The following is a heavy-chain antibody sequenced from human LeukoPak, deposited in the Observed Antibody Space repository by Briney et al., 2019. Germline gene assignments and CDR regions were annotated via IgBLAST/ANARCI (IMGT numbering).Heavy chain of an antibody. CDR1: GFTFSSYE. J-gene: IGHJ6*02. CDR3: ARIGCSSTSCYVVNYYYGMDV. Sequence: GGSLRLSCAASGFTFSSYEMDWVRQAPGKGLEWVSYISSSGSTIYYADSVKGRFTISRDNAKNSLYLQMNSLRAEDTAVYYCARIGCSSTSCYVVNYYYGMDVWGQGTTVTVSS. CDR2: ISSSGSTI. D-gene: IGHD2-2*01. V-gene: IGHV3-48*03.